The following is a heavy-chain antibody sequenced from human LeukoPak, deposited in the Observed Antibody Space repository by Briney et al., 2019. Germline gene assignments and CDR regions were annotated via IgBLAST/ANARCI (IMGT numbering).Heavy chain of an antibody. V-gene: IGHV4-34*01. CDR2: INHSGST. Sequence: SETLSLTCAVYGGSFSGYYWSWIRQPPGKGLEWIGEINHSGSTNYNPSLKSRVTISVDTSKNQFSLKLSSVTAADTAVYYCALLRSPSWFDPWSQGTLVTVSS. D-gene: IGHD2-15*01. CDR1: GGSFSGYY. J-gene: IGHJ5*02. CDR3: ALLRSPSWFDP.